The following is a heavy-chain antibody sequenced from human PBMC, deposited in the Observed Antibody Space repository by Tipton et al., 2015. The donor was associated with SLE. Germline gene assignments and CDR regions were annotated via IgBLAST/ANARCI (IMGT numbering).Heavy chain of an antibody. J-gene: IGHJ4*02. D-gene: IGHD6-19*01. CDR3: ARLRSDWQMTDYYFDY. CDR1: GGSISSGGYS. CDR2: IYYSGST. V-gene: IGHV4-31*11. Sequence: TLSLTCAVSGGSISSGGYSWSWIRQHPGKGLEWIGYIYYSGSTNYNPSLKSRVTISVDTSKNQFSLKLSSVTAADTAFYYCARLRSDWQMTDYYFDYWGQGTLVTVSS.